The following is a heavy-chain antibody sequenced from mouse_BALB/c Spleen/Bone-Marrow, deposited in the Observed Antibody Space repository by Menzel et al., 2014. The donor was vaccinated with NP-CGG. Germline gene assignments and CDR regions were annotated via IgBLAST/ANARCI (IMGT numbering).Heavy chain of an antibody. J-gene: IGHJ1*01. CDR1: AYTFTSYW. CDR3: ARGYYYGSTCGWYFDV. Sequence: VKLMESGAELARPGASVKLSCKASAYTFTSYWMQWVKQRPGQGLEWIGAIYPGDGDTRYTQKFKGKATLTADKSSSTAYMQLSSLASEDSAVYYCARGYYYGSTCGWYFDVWGAGTTVTVSS. CDR2: IYPGDGDT. D-gene: IGHD1-1*01. V-gene: IGHV1-87*01.